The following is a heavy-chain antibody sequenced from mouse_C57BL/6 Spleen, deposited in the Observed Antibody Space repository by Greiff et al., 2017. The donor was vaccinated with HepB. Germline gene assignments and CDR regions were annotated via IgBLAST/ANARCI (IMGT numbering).Heavy chain of an antibody. CDR3: ARLGDGYYEV. CDR2: IYPRSGNT. J-gene: IGHJ1*03. V-gene: IGHV1-81*01. Sequence: QVQLKESGAELARPGASVKLSCKASGYTFTSYGISWVKQRTGQGLEWIGEIYPRSGNTYYNEKFKGKATLTADKSSSTAYMELRSLTSEDSAVYFCARLGDGYYEVWGTGTTVTVSS. D-gene: IGHD2-3*01. CDR1: GYTFTSYG.